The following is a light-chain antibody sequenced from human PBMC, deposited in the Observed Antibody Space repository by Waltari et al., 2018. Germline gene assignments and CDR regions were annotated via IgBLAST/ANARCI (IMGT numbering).Light chain of an antibody. CDR3: GTWDSSLNHGRV. V-gene: IGLV1-51*01. Sequence: QSVLTQPPSVSAAPGQMVTISCSGSSSNIGKNYVSWYQQIPGTTPKLLIYDNNTRPSGFPDRCSGSKSGTSATLGITGLQTGDEADYYCGTWDSSLNHGRVFGGGTKLTVL. CDR1: SSNIGKNY. CDR2: DNN. J-gene: IGLJ3*02.